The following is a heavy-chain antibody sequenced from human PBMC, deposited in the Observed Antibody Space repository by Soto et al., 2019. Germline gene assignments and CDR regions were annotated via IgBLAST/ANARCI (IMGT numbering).Heavy chain of an antibody. V-gene: IGHV3-74*01. D-gene: IGHD2-15*01. CDR2: INSDGSVS. CDR3: ARGDCVGRSCYSLAGSFYYYMDV. CDR1: GFTFSNYW. Sequence: EVKLVESGGGLVQPGGSLRLSCAASGFTFSNYWMYWVRQAPGQGLVWVSRINSDGSVSRYADSVKGRLTISRDNVKNTLYLQMNSLRVEDTAVYYCARGDCVGRSCYSLAGSFYYYMDVWGKGTTVTVFS. J-gene: IGHJ6*03.